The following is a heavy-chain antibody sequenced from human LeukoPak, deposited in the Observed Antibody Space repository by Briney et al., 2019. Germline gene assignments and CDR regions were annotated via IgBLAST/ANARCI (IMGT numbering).Heavy chain of an antibody. D-gene: IGHD6-25*01. Sequence: GASVKVSCKASGYTFTGYYMHWVRQAPGQGLEWMGWINPNSGGTNYAQKFQGRVTMTRDTSISTAYMELSRLGSDDTAVYYCARDFGIFGSSGWTGHDYCGQGTLVTVSS. J-gene: IGHJ4*02. CDR1: GYTFTGYY. V-gene: IGHV1-2*02. CDR3: ARDFGIFGSSGWTGHDY. CDR2: INPNSGGT.